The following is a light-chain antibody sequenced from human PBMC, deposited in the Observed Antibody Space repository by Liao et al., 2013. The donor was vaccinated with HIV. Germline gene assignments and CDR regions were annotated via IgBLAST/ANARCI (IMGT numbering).Light chain of an antibody. CDR3: QVWDSSGDHPV. CDR1: NIGTKS. V-gene: IGLV3-21*01. Sequence: SYELTQPPSVSVAPGKTATITCAGNNIGTKSVHWYQQKPGQAPVVVIYYDSDRPSGIPERISGSNSGNTATLTISRVEAGDEADYYCQVWDSSGDHPVFGGGTKLTVL. CDR2: YDS. J-gene: IGLJ3*02.